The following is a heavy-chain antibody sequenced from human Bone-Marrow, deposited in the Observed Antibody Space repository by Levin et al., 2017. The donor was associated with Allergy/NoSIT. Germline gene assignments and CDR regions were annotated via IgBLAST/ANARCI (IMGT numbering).Heavy chain of an antibody. J-gene: IGHJ4*02. CDR3: ARVGATTESAFHY. D-gene: IGHD1-26*01. V-gene: IGHV1-69*06. Sequence: KISCKASGGTFNSYPISWVRQAPGQGFEWMGGINTIFGTTNYAQKFQGRVTITADKSTSTAYMELASLRSEDTAVYYCARVGATTESAFHYWGQGTLVTVSS. CDR1: GGTFNSYP. CDR2: INTIFGTT.